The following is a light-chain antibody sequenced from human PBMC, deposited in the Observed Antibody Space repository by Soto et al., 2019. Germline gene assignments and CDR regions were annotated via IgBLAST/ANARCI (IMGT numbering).Light chain of an antibody. Sequence: DSQMAQSPSTRSASVGDRVTTTRPSSQNNNIWLAWYQQKPGEAPKLLIYDASILDSGVPDRFSGSGSGTDFTLTISSLQPDDFATYYCQQYGSYSHTFGQGTKLEIK. CDR2: DAS. V-gene: IGKV1-5*01. J-gene: IGKJ2*01. CDR3: QQYGSYSHT. CDR1: QNNNIW.